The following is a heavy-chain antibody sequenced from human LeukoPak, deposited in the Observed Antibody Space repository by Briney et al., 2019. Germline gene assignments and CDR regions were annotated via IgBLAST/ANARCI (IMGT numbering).Heavy chain of an antibody. CDR3: ARDYQDSSGYYYFDY. Sequence: GGSLRLSCAASGFSISTYWIHWVRQAPGKGLVWVSRINPDGSTTYYADSVKGRITISRDNAKNSLYLQMNSLRAEDTAVYYCARDYQDSSGYYYFDYWGQGTLVTVSS. D-gene: IGHD3-22*01. CDR2: INPDGSTT. J-gene: IGHJ4*02. V-gene: IGHV3-74*01. CDR1: GFSISTYW.